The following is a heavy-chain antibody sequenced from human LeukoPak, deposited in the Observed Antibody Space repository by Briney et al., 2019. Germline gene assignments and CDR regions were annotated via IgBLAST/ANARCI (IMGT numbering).Heavy chain of an antibody. Sequence: GASLRLSCAASGFTFNNYGMIWVRQAPGKGLEWVSTINDNGLNTHYADSVKGRFTISRDDSKNTLHLQMNSLRVDDTALYYCTKGDGGWYPIDAWGQGILVIVSS. V-gene: IGHV3-23*01. J-gene: IGHJ5*02. CDR2: INDNGLNT. CDR3: TKGDGGWYPIDA. CDR1: GFTFNNYG. D-gene: IGHD6-19*01.